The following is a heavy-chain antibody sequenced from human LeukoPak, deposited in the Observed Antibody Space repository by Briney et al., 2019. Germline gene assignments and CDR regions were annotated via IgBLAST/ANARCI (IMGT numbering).Heavy chain of an antibody. CDR1: GGSISSYY. CDR3: ARTHKNWFDP. V-gene: IGHV4-59*08. J-gene: IGHJ5*02. CDR2: INYSGST. Sequence: PSETLSLTCTVSGGSISSYYWSWIRQPPGKGLEWIGYINYSGSTNYNPSLKSRVTISVDTSKNQFSLKLSSVTAADTAVYYCARTHKNWFDPWGQGTLVTVSS.